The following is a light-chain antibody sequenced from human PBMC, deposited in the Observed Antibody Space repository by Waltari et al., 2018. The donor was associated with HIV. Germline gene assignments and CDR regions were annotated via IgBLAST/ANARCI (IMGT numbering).Light chain of an antibody. CDR2: LKIDGSH. CDR1: SGHSNYA. Sequence: QLVLTQSPSASASLGASVKLTCTLSSGHSNYAIAWHQQQPGKGPRYLMKLKIDGSHIKRDGRPARFSGSSSGYERYLTLSSLQSEDEADYYCQTWGAGIQEVFCGGTKLNVL. V-gene: IGLV4-69*01. J-gene: IGLJ3*02. CDR3: QTWGAGIQEV.